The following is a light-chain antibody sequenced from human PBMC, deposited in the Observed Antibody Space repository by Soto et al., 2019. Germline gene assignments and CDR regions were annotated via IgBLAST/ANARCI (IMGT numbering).Light chain of an antibody. CDR1: NSNIGAGYE. Sequence: QSVLTQPPSVSGASGQRVIISCTGSNSNIGAGYEVHWFQQLPGTAPKLLIYGNINRPSGVPDRFSGSKSGTSASLAITGLQPEDEADYYCQSYDSSLSVLYVFGTGTKLTVL. V-gene: IGLV1-40*01. CDR2: GNI. J-gene: IGLJ1*01. CDR3: QSYDSSLSVLYV.